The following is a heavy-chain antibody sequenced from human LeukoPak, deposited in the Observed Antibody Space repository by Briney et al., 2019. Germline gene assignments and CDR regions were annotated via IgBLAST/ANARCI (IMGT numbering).Heavy chain of an antibody. D-gene: IGHD5-18*01. CDR1: GGSISSYY. Sequence: SETLSLTCTVSGGSISSYYWSWIRQPPGKGLEWIGYIYYSGSTNYTPSLKSRVTISVDTSKNQFSLKLSSVTAADTAVYYCARAPRGYSYDFDYWGQGTLVTVSS. J-gene: IGHJ4*02. CDR2: IYYSGST. CDR3: ARAPRGYSYDFDY. V-gene: IGHV4-59*01.